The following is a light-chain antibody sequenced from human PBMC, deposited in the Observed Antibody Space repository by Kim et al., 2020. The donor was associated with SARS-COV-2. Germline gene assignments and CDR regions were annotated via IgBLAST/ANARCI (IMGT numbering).Light chain of an antibody. V-gene: IGKV3-15*01. CDR3: QQYNNWPPYT. J-gene: IGKJ2*01. CDR2: GAS. Sequence: EILMTQSPATLSVSPGERVTLFCRASQSVSSNLAWYQQRPGQAPTLIIFGASNRATGVPVRFSGSGSGTEFTLTISSLQSEDFAVYYCQQYNNWPPYTFGQGTKLEI. CDR1: QSVSSN.